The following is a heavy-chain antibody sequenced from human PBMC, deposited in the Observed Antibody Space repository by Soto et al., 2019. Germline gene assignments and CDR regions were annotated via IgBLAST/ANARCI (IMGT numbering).Heavy chain of an antibody. J-gene: IGHJ6*02. Sequence: GGSLRLSCAASGFTFSSYAMHWVRQAPGKGLEWVAVISYDGSNKYYADSVKGRSTISRDNSKNTLYLQMNSLRAEDTAVYYCAKATSYYYDSSGYSGGYYYYGMDVWGQGTTVTV. V-gene: IGHV3-30-3*01. CDR1: GFTFSSYA. CDR3: AKATSYYYDSSGYSGGYYYYGMDV. CDR2: ISYDGSNK. D-gene: IGHD3-22*01.